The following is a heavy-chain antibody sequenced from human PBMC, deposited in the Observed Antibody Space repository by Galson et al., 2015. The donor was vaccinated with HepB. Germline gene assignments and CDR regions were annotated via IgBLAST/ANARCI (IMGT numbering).Heavy chain of an antibody. CDR3: GTTRLFDH. V-gene: IGHV3-7*01. Sequence: SLRLSCAASGFYFDDYWMSWARQAPEKGLEWVASIKGDGSERNYVGSVRGRFTISRDNGKSSVSLHMDNLRVDDTAIYYCGTTRLFDHWGPGTLVSVSS. CDR1: GFYFDDYW. CDR2: IKGDGSER. J-gene: IGHJ4*02. D-gene: IGHD1-1*01.